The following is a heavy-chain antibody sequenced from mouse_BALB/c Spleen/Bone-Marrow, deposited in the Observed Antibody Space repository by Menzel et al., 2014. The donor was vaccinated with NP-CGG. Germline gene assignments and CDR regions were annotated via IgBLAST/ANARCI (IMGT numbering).Heavy chain of an antibody. CDR1: GFSLTSYG. J-gene: IGHJ4*01. V-gene: IGHV2-4-1*01. CDR3: ARNPPPYRLYAMDY. CDR2: IWSGGST. Sequence: VHLVESGPGLVQPSQSLSITCTVSGFSLTSYGVHWVRQSPGKGLEWLGVIWSGGSTDYNAAFISRLSISKDNSKSQVFFKMNSLRADDTAIYYCARNPPPYRLYAMDYWGQGTSVTVSS. D-gene: IGHD2-14*01.